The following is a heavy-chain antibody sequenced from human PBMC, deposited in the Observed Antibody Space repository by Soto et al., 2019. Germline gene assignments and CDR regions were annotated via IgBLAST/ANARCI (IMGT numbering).Heavy chain of an antibody. J-gene: IGHJ4*02. Sequence: QVQLQESGPGLVKPSETLSLTCTVSGGSISNYYWSWVRQPPGKALEWIGYIYNSGSTSYNPSLKSRVTLSVDTSKIQFSLKLASVTAADTAVYYCASVSQGRDYWGQGTLVIVSS. V-gene: IGHV4-59*01. CDR2: IYNSGST. CDR1: GGSISNYY. CDR3: ASVSQGRDY.